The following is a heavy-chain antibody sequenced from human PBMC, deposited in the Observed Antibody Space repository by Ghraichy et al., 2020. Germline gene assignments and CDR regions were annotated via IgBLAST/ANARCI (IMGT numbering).Heavy chain of an antibody. D-gene: IGHD2-15*01. Sequence: GGSLRLSCTTSKFTFSNYWMSWVRQAPGKGLEWVDNINQDGSAKYYVDSVKGRFTISRDSAKNSLYLQMNSLRAEDTAVYYCASSPWSTAEYFQHWGQGTLVTVTS. J-gene: IGHJ1*01. CDR3: ASSPWSTAEYFQH. CDR2: INQDGSAK. CDR1: KFTFSNYW. V-gene: IGHV3-7*01.